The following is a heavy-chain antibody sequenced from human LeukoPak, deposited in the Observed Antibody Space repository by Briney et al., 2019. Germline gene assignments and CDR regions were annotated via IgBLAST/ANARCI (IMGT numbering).Heavy chain of an antibody. D-gene: IGHD6-19*01. J-gene: IGHJ4*02. CDR3: ARGMLGEVPAVAGTSYFDY. CDR2: ISSSSGYI. CDR1: GFTFSTYS. V-gene: IGHV3-21*01. Sequence: PGGSLRLSCAASGFTFSTYSMNWARQAPGKGLEWVSFISSSSGYIYYADSVKGRFTISRGNAKDSLYLQMNSLRAEDTAAYYCARGMLGEVPAVAGTSYFDYWGQGTLVTVSS.